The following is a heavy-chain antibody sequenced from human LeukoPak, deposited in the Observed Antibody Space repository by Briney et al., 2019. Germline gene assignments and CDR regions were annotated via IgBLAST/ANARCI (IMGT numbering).Heavy chain of an antibody. CDR2: IYYSGST. Sequence: KPSETLSLTCTVSGGSISSYYWSWIRQPPGKGLEWIGYIYYSGSTNYNPSLKSRVTISVDTSKNQFSLKPSSVTAADTAVYCCARWGYYYDSSGYSYWGQGTLVTVSS. J-gene: IGHJ4*02. D-gene: IGHD3-22*01. V-gene: IGHV4-59*08. CDR3: ARWGYYYDSSGYSY. CDR1: GGSISSYY.